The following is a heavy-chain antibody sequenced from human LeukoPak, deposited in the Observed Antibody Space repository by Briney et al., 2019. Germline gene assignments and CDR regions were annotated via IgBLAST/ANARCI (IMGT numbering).Heavy chain of an antibody. V-gene: IGHV3-21*01. J-gene: IGHJ4*02. Sequence: GGSLRLSCAASGFTFSSYSMNWVRQAPGKGLEWVSSISSSSSYIYYADSVKGRFTISRDNSKNTLYLQMNSLRAEDTAVYYCAKLIVVVPAARNYWGQGTLVTVSS. CDR2: ISSSSSYI. CDR3: AKLIVVVPAARNY. D-gene: IGHD2-2*01. CDR1: GFTFSSYS.